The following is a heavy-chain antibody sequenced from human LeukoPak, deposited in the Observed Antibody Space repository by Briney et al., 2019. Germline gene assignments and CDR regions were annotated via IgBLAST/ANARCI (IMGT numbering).Heavy chain of an antibody. CDR3: ARDYRYCSGGSCYGAFDI. V-gene: IGHV3-23*01. CDR1: GFTFTTCA. J-gene: IGHJ3*02. Sequence: PGGSLRLSCAASGFTFTTCAMNWVCQAPGKGLEWVSAISPSGGGTYYADSVRGRFTISRDNSKNTLYLQMNSLRAEDTAVYYCARDYRYCSGGSCYGAFDIWGQGTMVTVSS. CDR2: ISPSGGGT. D-gene: IGHD2-15*01.